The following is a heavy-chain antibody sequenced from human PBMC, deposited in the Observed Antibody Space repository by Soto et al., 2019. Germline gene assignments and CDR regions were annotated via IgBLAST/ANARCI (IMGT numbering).Heavy chain of an antibody. D-gene: IGHD3-10*01. CDR2: ISSSSSTI. CDR3: ARSEDDYYGSGSYPVAFDI. CDR1: GFTFSSYS. V-gene: IGHV3-48*01. Sequence: PGGSLRLSCAASGFTFSSYSMNWVRQAPGKGLEWVSYISSSSSTIYYADTMKGRFTISRDNAKNSLYLQMNNLRAEDTAVYYCARSEDDYYGSGSYPVAFDIWGQGTMVTVSS. J-gene: IGHJ3*02.